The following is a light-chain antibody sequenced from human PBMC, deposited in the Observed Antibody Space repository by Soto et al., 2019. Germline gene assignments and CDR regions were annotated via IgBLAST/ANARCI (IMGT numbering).Light chain of an antibody. Sequence: QSVLTQPPSSSGTPGQRVTISCSGSSSNIGVNYVYWYQQYPGTAPKLLIYRNNQRPSGVPDRFSGSKSGTSASLAISGLRSDDEADYYCSAWDDTLSGPVFGGGTKLTVL. J-gene: IGLJ2*01. CDR1: SSNIGVNY. CDR2: RNN. CDR3: SAWDDTLSGPV. V-gene: IGLV1-47*01.